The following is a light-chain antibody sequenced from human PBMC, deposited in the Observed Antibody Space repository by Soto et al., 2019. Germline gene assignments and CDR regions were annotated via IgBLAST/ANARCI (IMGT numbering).Light chain of an antibody. Sequence: EIVLTQSPGTLSLSPGERATLSCRASQSVSSSYLAWYQQKPGQAPRLLIYGASSRATGIPDRFSGGGSGTDFTLTISRLEPEDFAVYYCQQYGSSLPTFGQGTKVEIK. CDR3: QQYGSSLPT. CDR1: QSVSSSY. CDR2: GAS. J-gene: IGKJ1*01. V-gene: IGKV3-20*01.